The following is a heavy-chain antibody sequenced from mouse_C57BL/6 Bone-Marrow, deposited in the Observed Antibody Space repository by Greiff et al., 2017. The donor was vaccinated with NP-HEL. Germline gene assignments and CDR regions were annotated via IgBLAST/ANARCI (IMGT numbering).Heavy chain of an antibody. Sequence: EVQVVESEGGLVQPGSSMKLSCTASGFTFSDYYMAWVRQVPEKGLEWVANINYDGSSTYYLDSLKSRFIISRDNAKNILYLQMSSLKSEDTATYYCARDPHYGSSPDWYFDVWGTGTTVTVSS. J-gene: IGHJ1*03. CDR2: INYDGSST. D-gene: IGHD1-1*01. V-gene: IGHV5-16*01. CDR3: ARDPHYGSSPDWYFDV. CDR1: GFTFSDYY.